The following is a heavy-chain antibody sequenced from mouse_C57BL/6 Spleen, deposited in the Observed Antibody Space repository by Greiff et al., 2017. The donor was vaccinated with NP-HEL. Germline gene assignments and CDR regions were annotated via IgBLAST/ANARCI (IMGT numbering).Heavy chain of an antibody. Sequence: QVQLQQPGAELVKPGASVKLSCKASGYTFTSYWMHWVKPRPGQGLEWIGMIHPNSGSTNYNEKFKSKATLTVDKSSSTAYMQLSSLTSEDSAVYYCARWDGYDVVRYFDVWGTGTTVTVSS. D-gene: IGHD2-2*01. J-gene: IGHJ1*03. CDR2: IHPNSGST. CDR1: GYTFTSYW. CDR3: ARWDGYDVVRYFDV. V-gene: IGHV1-64*01.